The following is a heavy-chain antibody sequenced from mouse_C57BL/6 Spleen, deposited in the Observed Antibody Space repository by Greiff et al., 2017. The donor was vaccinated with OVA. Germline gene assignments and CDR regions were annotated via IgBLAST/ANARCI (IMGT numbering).Heavy chain of an antibody. CDR1: GYTFTSYW. Sequence: QVQLQQPGTELVKPGASVKLSCKASGYTFTSYWMHWVKQRPGQGLEWIGNINPSNGGTNYNEKFKSKATLTVDKSSSTAYMQLSSLTSEDSAVYYGARVGEYDGGYYYAMDYWGQGTSVTVSS. J-gene: IGHJ4*01. CDR3: ARVGEYDGGYYYAMDY. CDR2: INPSNGGT. D-gene: IGHD2-14*01. V-gene: IGHV1-53*01.